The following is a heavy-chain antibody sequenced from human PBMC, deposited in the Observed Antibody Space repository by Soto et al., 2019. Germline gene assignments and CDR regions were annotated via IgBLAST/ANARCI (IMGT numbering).Heavy chain of an antibody. Sequence: QVQLVESGGGVVQPGRSLRLSCAASGFTFSSYGMHWVRQAPGKGLEWVAVIWYDGSNKYYADSVKGRFTISRDNSKNTLYLQMNSLRAEYTAVYYCARPNYYGSGSYYSRVDGDDAFDIWGQGTMVTVSS. J-gene: IGHJ3*02. CDR2: IWYDGSNK. CDR1: GFTFSSYG. CDR3: ARPNYYGSGSYYSRVDGDDAFDI. D-gene: IGHD3-10*01. V-gene: IGHV3-33*01.